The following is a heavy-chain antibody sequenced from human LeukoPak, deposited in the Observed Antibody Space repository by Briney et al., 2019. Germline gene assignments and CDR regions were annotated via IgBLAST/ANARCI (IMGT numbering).Heavy chain of an antibody. V-gene: IGHV3-7*01. CDR1: EFTFSTCW. J-gene: IGHJ3*01. CDR2: INQDGSEK. D-gene: IGHD3-10*01. Sequence: GGSLRLSCAASEFTFSTCWMTWVRQAPGKGLEWVANINQDGSEKYYVDSVKGRFTISRDNAKNSVYLQMNSLRAEDTAVYYCARWFGEPRAFDFWGRGTMVTVSS. CDR3: ARWFGEPRAFDF.